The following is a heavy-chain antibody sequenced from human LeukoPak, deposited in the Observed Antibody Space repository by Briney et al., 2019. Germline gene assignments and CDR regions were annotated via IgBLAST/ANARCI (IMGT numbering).Heavy chain of an antibody. Sequence: GGSLRLSCAASGFTVSSNYMSWVRQAPGKGLEWVSVIYTIGSTFYADSVKGRFTISRDNSKNTLYLEMNSVRAADTAIYYCAKVQEMDTILPPFHYWGQGTLVTVSS. CDR2: IYTIGST. CDR3: AKVQEMDTILPPFHY. D-gene: IGHD5-24*01. J-gene: IGHJ4*02. CDR1: GFTVSSNY. V-gene: IGHV3-53*01.